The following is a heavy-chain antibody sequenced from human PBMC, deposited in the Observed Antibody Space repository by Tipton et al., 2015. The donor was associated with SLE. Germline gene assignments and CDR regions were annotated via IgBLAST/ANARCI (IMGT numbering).Heavy chain of an antibody. CDR3: ARRTSGYAPDY. V-gene: IGHV4-39*07. J-gene: IGHJ4*02. CDR1: GGSITSSGFY. CDR2: IDYSGRT. D-gene: IGHD5-12*01. Sequence: TLSLTCTVSGGSITSSGFYWGWFRQPPGKGLEGIGSIDYSGRTSYTPSLKSQLTISVDTSENQFSLKLNSVTAADTAFYYCARRTSGYAPDYWGQGTLVTVSS.